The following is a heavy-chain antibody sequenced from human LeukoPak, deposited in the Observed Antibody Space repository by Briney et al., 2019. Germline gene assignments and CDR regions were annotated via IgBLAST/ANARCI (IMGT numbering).Heavy chain of an antibody. Sequence: GASVKVSCKASGYTFTSYGISWVRQAPGQGLEWMGWISTYNGNANYAQKLQGRVTMTTDTSTSTAYMELRSLRSDDTAVYYCARDLVVVAATPGGFDYWGQGTLVTVSS. CDR1: GYTFTSYG. CDR2: ISTYNGNA. J-gene: IGHJ4*02. V-gene: IGHV1-18*01. CDR3: ARDLVVVAATPGGFDY. D-gene: IGHD2-15*01.